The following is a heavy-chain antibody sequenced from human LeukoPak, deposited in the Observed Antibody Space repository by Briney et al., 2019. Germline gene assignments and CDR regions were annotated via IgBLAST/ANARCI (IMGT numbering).Heavy chain of an antibody. CDR2: IYYSGST. CDR1: GGSISSYY. D-gene: IGHD6-13*01. CDR3: ARVIPAYSSSSYYFDY. V-gene: IGHV4-59*01. Sequence: SETLSLTCTVSGGSISSYYWSWIRQPPGKGLEWIGYIYYSGSTNYNPSLKSRVTISVDTSKNQFSLKLSSVTAADTAVYYCARVIPAYSSSSYYFDYWGQGTLITVSS. J-gene: IGHJ4*02.